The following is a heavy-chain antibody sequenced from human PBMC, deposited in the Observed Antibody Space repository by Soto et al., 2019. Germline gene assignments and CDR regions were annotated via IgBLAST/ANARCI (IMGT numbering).Heavy chain of an antibody. Sequence: EVQLVESGGGLVQPGGSLRLSCAASGFTFSSYSMNWVRQAPGKGLEWVSYISSSSSTIYYADSVKGRFTISRDNAKNSLYLQMNSLRDEDTAVYYCARGGRDDYVWGSYRYSFAYWCQGTLVTVSS. CDR3: ARGGRDDYVWGSYRYSFAY. CDR2: ISSSSSTI. CDR1: GFTFSSYS. J-gene: IGHJ4*02. D-gene: IGHD3-16*02. V-gene: IGHV3-48*02.